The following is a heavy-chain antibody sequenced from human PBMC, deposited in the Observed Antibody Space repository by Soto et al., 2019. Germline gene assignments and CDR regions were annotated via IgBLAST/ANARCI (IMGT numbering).Heavy chain of an antibody. J-gene: IGHJ5*02. Sequence: SETLSLTCAVFNGSLSGYYWSWIRQPPGKGPEWIGESNHGGSTNYNPSLRSRLTISVDTSKNQFSLRLRSVTAADTAVYYCGRGSRSLYYYDTSASNYFDPWGQGTLVTVSS. V-gene: IGHV4-34*01. CDR1: NGSLSGYY. D-gene: IGHD3-22*01. CDR3: GRGSRSLYYYDTSASNYFDP. CDR2: SNHGGST.